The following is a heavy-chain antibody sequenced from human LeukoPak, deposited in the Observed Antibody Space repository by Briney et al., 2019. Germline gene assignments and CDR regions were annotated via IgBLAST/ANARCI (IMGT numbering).Heavy chain of an antibody. CDR1: GFTFSSYW. Sequence: GGSLRLSCAASGFTFSSYWMSWVRQAPGKGLEWVANIKQDGSEKYYVDSVKGPFTISRDNAKNSLYLQMNSLRAEDTAVYYCARAPPPPYYDFWSGPQRHFDYWGQGTLVTVSS. CDR3: ARAPPPPYYDFWSGPQRHFDY. J-gene: IGHJ4*02. V-gene: IGHV3-7*01. CDR2: IKQDGSEK. D-gene: IGHD3-3*01.